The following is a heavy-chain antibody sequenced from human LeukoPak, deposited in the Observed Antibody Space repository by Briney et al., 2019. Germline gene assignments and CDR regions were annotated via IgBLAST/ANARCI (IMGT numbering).Heavy chain of an antibody. V-gene: IGHV3-33*01. CDR3: ARDEGGGDY. CDR2: IWYDGSNK. CDR1: GFTFSSYG. J-gene: IGHJ4*02. D-gene: IGHD1-26*01. Sequence: GRSLGLSCAASGFTFSSYGMHWVRQAPGKGLEWLAVIWYDGSNKYYADSVKGRFTISRDNSKNTLYLQMNSLRVEDTAVYYCARDEGGGDYWGQGTLVTVSS.